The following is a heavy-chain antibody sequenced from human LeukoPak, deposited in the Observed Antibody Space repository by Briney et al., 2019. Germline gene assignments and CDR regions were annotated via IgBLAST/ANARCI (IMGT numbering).Heavy chain of an antibody. D-gene: IGHD3-9*01. CDR2: ISTYNGNT. J-gene: IGHJ4*02. CDR1: GYTFTSHG. V-gene: IGHV1-18*01. Sequence: VASVKVSCKASGYTFTSHGISWVRQAPGQGLEWMGWISTYNGNTNYAQKLQGRVTMTTDTSTSTAYMELRSLRSDDTAVYYCARARTKRYFDWLALFDYWGQGTLVTVSS. CDR3: ARARTKRYFDWLALFDY.